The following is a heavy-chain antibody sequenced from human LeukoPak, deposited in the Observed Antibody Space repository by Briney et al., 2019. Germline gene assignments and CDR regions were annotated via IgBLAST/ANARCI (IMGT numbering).Heavy chain of an antibody. Sequence: ASVKVSCKASGYTFTSYDINWVRQATGQGLEWMGWMNPNSGNTGYAQKFQDRVTMTRNTSISTAYMELSSLRSEDTAVYYCARLRVAAGRKTNWFDPWGQGTLVTVSS. CDR1: GYTFTSYD. J-gene: IGHJ5*02. CDR3: ARLRVAAGRKTNWFDP. CDR2: MNPNSGNT. D-gene: IGHD6-13*01. V-gene: IGHV1-8*01.